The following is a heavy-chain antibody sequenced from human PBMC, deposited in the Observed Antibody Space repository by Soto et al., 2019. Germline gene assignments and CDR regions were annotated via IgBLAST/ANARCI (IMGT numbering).Heavy chain of an antibody. V-gene: IGHV4-39*01. J-gene: IGHJ4*02. Sequence: QLQLQESGPGLVKPSETLSLTCTVSGGSISSSSYYWGWIRQPPGKGLEWIGSIYYSGSTYYNPSLKSRVTISVDTSKNQFSLKLSSVTAADTAVYYCARQMVRGAPPRWGQGTLVTVSS. D-gene: IGHD3-10*01. CDR3: ARQMVRGAPPR. CDR2: IYYSGST. CDR1: GGSISSSSYY.